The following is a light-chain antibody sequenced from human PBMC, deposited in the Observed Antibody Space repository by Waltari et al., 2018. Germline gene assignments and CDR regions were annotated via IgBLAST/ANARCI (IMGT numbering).Light chain of an antibody. CDR2: KAS. CDR1: QSISSW. V-gene: IGKV1-5*03. Sequence: DIQMTQSPSTLSASVGDRVTITCRASQSISSWLAWYQQKPGKAPKLLIYKASSLERVVPSRFSVSGSGTDFTLTISSLQPDDFATYYCQQYNSYPYTFGQGTKLEIK. J-gene: IGKJ2*01. CDR3: QQYNSYPYT.